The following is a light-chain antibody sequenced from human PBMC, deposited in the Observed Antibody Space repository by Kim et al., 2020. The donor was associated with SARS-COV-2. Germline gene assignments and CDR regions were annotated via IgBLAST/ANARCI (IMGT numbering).Light chain of an antibody. CDR1: QSLSSTY. J-gene: IGKJ1*01. V-gene: IGKV3-20*01. CDR3: QQYGSSPWT. Sequence: SPGGRATLSCRASQSLSSTYLAWYQQKPGRAPRVLIYGASSRATGIPDRFSGSGSGTDFTLTISRLEPEDFAVYYCQQYGSSPWTFGQGTKVDIK. CDR2: GAS.